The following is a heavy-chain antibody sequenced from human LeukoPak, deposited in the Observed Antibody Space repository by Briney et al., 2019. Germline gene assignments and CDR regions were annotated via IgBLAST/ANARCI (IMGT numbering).Heavy chain of an antibody. CDR1: SGSLNSHF. CDR3: ARLRPLLDQVLYFAFDS. Sequence: PSETLSLTCTVSSGSLNSHFWTWVRQPPGKGLEWIGYIHYGGSTNYNPSLKSRVTMSLDTSKNQFSLKLTSVTAADTAIFYCARLRPLLDQVLYFAFDSWGQGSLVTVTS. CDR2: IHYGGST. V-gene: IGHV4-59*11. D-gene: IGHD3-9*01. J-gene: IGHJ4*02.